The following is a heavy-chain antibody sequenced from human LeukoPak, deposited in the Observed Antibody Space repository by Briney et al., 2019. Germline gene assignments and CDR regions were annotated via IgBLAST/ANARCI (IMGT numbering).Heavy chain of an antibody. CDR3: ARKTYYYDSSGYYPYYYYYYMDV. CDR2: INHSGST. J-gene: IGHJ6*03. V-gene: IGHV4-34*01. CDR1: GGSLSGYY. Sequence: SETLSLTCAVYGGSLSGYYWSWIRQPPGKGLEWIGEINHSGSTNYNPSLKSRVTISVDTSKNQFSLKLSSVTAADTAVYYCARKTYYYDSSGYYPYYYYYYMDVWGKGTTVTVSS. D-gene: IGHD3-22*01.